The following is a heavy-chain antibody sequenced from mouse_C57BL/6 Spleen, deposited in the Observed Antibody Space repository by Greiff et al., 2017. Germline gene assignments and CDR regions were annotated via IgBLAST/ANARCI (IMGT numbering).Heavy chain of an antibody. D-gene: IGHD1-1*01. CDR1: GFTFTDYY. CDR2: IRNKANGYTT. Sequence: EVKVVESGGGLVQPGGSLSLSCAASGFTFTDYYMSWVRQPPGKALEWLGFIRNKANGYTTEYSASVKGRFTISRDNSQSILYLQMNALRAEDSATYYCARSYDYGSRGTWLAYWGQGTLVTVSA. J-gene: IGHJ3*01. V-gene: IGHV7-3*01. CDR3: ARSYDYGSRGTWLAY.